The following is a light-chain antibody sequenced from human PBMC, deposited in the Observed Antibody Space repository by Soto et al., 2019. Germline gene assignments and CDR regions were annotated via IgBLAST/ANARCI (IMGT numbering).Light chain of an antibody. J-gene: IGKJ4*01. CDR3: QQYDERPPDLS. V-gene: IGKV3-15*01. CDR1: QSVSTN. Sequence: EIVMTQSPATLSVSPGERATLSCRASQSVSTNFAWYQQKPAQAPSLLIYAASVRATGIPARFSGSGSGTEFTLTISSLQSEDFAAYYCQQYDERPPDLSFGGGTKVEIK. CDR2: AAS.